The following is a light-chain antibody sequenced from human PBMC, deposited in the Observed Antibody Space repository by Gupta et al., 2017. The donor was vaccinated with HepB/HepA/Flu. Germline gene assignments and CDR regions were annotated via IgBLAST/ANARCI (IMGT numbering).Light chain of an antibody. CDR3: SSYTRSSSVV. CDR1: SSDVGTYNY. CDR2: DVS. J-gene: IGLJ3*02. V-gene: IGLV2-14*03. Sequence: HYALTQPASVSGSPGQSITIPCTGTSSDVGTYNYVSWYQQHPVKAPKLMIYDVSNRPSGVSNRFSGSKSGNTASLTISGLQAEDEADYYCSSYTRSSSVVFGGGTKLTVL.